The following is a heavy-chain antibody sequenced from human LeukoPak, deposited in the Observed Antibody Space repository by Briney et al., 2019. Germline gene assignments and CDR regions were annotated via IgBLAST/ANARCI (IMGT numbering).Heavy chain of an antibody. CDR3: ARGHGDTFDY. D-gene: IGHD3-10*01. V-gene: IGHV3-7*01. CDR2: IKQDGSEK. J-gene: IGHJ4*02. CDR1: GFIFSSYW. Sequence: GGSLRLSCAASGFIFSSYWMSWVRQAPGKGLEWVANIKQDGSEKYYVDSVKGRFTISRDNAKNSLYLQMNSLRAEDTAVYYCARGHGDTFDYWGQGTLVTVSS.